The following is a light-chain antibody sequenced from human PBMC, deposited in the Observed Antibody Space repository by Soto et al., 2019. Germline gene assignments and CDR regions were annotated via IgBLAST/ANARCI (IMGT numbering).Light chain of an antibody. Sequence: EIGLTQSPATLSLSPGERATLSCRASLNITRFFAWYQRTPGQAPRLLIYDASNRASGIPARFAGSGSGTDFALTISSLEPEDSAIYYCQQRSNWPPLTFGGGTKVEIK. V-gene: IGKV3-11*01. CDR3: QQRSNWPPLT. CDR2: DAS. J-gene: IGKJ4*01. CDR1: LNITRF.